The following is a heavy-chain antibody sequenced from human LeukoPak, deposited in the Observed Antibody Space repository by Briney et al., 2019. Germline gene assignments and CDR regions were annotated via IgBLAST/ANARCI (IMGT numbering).Heavy chain of an antibody. CDR1: GFTFSSYA. CDR2: ISYDGSNK. CDR3: ARDGIQLWTGAFDY. J-gene: IGHJ4*02. D-gene: IGHD5-18*01. V-gene: IGHV3-30-3*01. Sequence: GRSLRLSCAASGFTFSSYAMHWVRQAPGKGLEWVAVISYDGSNKYYADSVKGRFTISRDNAKNSLYLQMNSLRDEDTAVYYCARDGIQLWTGAFDYWGQGTLVTVSS.